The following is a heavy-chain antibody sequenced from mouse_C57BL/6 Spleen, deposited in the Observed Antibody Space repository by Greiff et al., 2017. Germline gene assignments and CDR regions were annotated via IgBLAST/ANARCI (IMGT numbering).Heavy chain of an antibody. Sequence: EVKLQESGPGLVKPSQSLSLTCSVTGYSITSGYYWNWIRQFPGNKLEWMGYISYDSSNNYNPSLNNRISLTRDTSKNQFFLKLNSVTTDDTANYYRASYGYDGAWFAYWGQGTLVTVSA. CDR3: ASYGYDGAWFAY. J-gene: IGHJ3*01. V-gene: IGHV3-6*01. D-gene: IGHD2-2*01. CDR1: GYSITSGYY. CDR2: ISYDSSN.